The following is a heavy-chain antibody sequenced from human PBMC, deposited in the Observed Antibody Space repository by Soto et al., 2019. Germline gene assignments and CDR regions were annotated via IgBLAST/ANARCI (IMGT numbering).Heavy chain of an antibody. CDR1: GFTFSTYA. D-gene: IGHD3-22*01. J-gene: IGHJ4*02. CDR3: AKDPDYYYENSGFVRGTIDY. CDR2: ISNSGGTT. V-gene: IGHV3-23*01. Sequence: PGGSLRLSCAASGFTFSTYAMTWVRQAPGKGLEWVSSISNSGGTTKYADSVKGRFTISRDNSKNTLSLQMNSLRAEDTAVYYCAKDPDYYYENSGFVRGTIDYWGQGTLVTVSS.